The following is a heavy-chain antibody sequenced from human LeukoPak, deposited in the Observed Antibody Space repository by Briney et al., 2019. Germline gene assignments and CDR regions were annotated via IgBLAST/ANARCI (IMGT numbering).Heavy chain of an antibody. D-gene: IGHD3-22*01. J-gene: IGHJ4*02. Sequence: PGGSLRLSCAASGFTFSSAWMTWVRQAPGKGLEWVGRIRSRADGGTTDYAAPEKGRFTISRDDSKNTVLLQMNSLKTEDTAVYYCTTVRPGTRGYSYWGQGTLVAVSS. CDR2: IRSRADGGTT. CDR3: TTVRPGTRGYSY. CDR1: GFTFSSAW. V-gene: IGHV3-15*01.